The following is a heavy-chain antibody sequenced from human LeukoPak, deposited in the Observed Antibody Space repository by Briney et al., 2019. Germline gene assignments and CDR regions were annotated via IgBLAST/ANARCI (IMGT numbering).Heavy chain of an antibody. Sequence: GGSLRLSCAASGFTFSTYAVSWVRQAPGKGQEWVSAISGSGGRTYYADSVKGRFTISRDNSKNTLYLQMNSLRAEDTAVYYCAKEKESSGYFDYWGQGTLVTVSS. V-gene: IGHV3-23*01. CDR2: ISGSGGRT. D-gene: IGHD3-10*01. J-gene: IGHJ4*02. CDR1: GFTFSTYA. CDR3: AKEKESSGYFDY.